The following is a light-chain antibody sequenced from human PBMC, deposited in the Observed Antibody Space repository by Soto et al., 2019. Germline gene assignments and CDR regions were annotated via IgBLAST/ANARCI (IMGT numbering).Light chain of an antibody. CDR3: QQRSNSPPWIT. CDR2: GAS. V-gene: IGKV3D-20*02. J-gene: IGKJ5*01. CDR1: QSVRSSY. Sequence: IVLTQSPGTLSLSPGERATLSCRASQSVRSSYLAWYRQKPGQAPRLLIYGASSRATGIPDRFSGSGSETSFTLTISRLEPEDFAVYYCQQRSNSPPWITFGQGTRLEIK.